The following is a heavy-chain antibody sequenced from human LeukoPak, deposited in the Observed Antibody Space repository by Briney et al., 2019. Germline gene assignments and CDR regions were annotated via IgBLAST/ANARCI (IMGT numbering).Heavy chain of an antibody. CDR1: GFTFSSYA. Sequence: GGSLRLSCAVSGFTFSSYAMHWVRQAPGKGLEYVSAIAPAGVSAYYANSVRDRFITSRDNSKNTLYLQMGSLRAEDMAVYYCTRYGGGQASYDYWGQGTLVTVSS. V-gene: IGHV3-64*01. CDR2: IAPAGVSA. CDR3: TRYGGGQASYDY. D-gene: IGHD3-10*01. J-gene: IGHJ4*02.